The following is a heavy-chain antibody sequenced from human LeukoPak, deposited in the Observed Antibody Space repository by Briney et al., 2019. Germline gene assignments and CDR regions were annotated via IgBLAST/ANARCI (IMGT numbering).Heavy chain of an antibody. V-gene: IGHV1-2*04. CDR3: ARGVVVPAAMRGGDYYCYGMDV. J-gene: IGHJ6*02. CDR2: INPNSGGT. Sequence: GASVKVSCKASGYTFTGYYMHWVRQAPGQGLEWMGWINPNSGGTNYAQKFQGWVTMTRDTSISTAYMELSRLRSDDTAVYYCARGVVVPAAMRGGDYYCYGMDVWGQGTTVTVSS. D-gene: IGHD2-2*01. CDR1: GYTFTGYY.